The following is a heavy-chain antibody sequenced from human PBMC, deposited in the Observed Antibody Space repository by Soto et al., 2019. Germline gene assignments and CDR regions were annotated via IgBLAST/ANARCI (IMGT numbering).Heavy chain of an antibody. CDR3: ARDSEDYYGSESTAP. V-gene: IGHV4-59*01. D-gene: IGHD3-10*01. CDR2: IYYSGST. Sequence: SETLSLTCTVSGGSISSYYWSWIRQPPGKGLEWIGYIYYSGSTNYNPSLKSRVTISVDTSKNQFSLKLSSVTAADTAVHYCARDSEDYYGSESTAPSGQCTLFTVAS. CDR1: GGSISSYY. J-gene: IGHJ5*02.